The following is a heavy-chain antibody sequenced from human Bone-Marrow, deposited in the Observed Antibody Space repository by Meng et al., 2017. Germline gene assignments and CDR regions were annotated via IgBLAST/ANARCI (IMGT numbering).Heavy chain of an antibody. CDR3: ARGLVDTATIYYFDY. V-gene: IGHV3-53*04. Sequence: GESLKISCAASGFTFSSYAMSWVRQAPGKGLEWVSVIYSGGSTYYADSVKGRFTISRHNSKNTLYLQMNSLRAEDTAVYYCARGLVDTATIYYFDYWGQGTLVTVSS. D-gene: IGHD5-18*01. CDR1: GFTFSSYA. J-gene: IGHJ4*02. CDR2: IYSGGST.